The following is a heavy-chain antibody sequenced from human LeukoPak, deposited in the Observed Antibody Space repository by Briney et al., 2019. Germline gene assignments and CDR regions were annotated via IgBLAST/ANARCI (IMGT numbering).Heavy chain of an antibody. CDR1: GFTFSSYA. CDR2: ISYDGSNK. CDR3: AKDSYYYGSGSYWPFDY. J-gene: IGHJ4*02. Sequence: GRSLRLSCAASGFTFSSYAMHWVRQAPGKGLEWVAVISYDGSNKYYADSVKGRFTISRDNSKNTLYLQMNSLRAEDTAVYYCAKDSYYYGSGSYWPFDYWGQGTLVTVSS. D-gene: IGHD3-10*01. V-gene: IGHV3-30*04.